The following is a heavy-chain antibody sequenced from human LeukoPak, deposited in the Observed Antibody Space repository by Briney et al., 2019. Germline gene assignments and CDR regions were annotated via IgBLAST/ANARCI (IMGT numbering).Heavy chain of an antibody. CDR1: GGSFSGYY. D-gene: IGHD3-22*01. CDR2: INHSGST. Sequence: SETLSLTCAVYGGSFSGYYWSWIRQPPGKGLEWIGEINHSGSTNYDPSLKSRVTISVDTSKNQFSLKLSSVTAADTAVYYCAGTSGYYYSYYFDYWGQGTLVTVSS. CDR3: AGTSGYYYSYYFDY. V-gene: IGHV4-34*01. J-gene: IGHJ4*02.